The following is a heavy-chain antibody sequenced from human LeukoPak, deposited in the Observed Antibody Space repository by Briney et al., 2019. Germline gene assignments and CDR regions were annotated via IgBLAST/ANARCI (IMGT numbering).Heavy chain of an antibody. CDR2: FDPEDGET. CDR1: GYTLTELS. V-gene: IGHV1-24*01. CDR3: ATDRGTTGTTTWFDY. J-gene: IGHJ4*02. Sequence: ASVKVSCKVSGYTLTELSMHWVRQAPGKGLEWMGGFDPEDGETIYAQKFQGRVTMTEDTSTDTAYMELSSLGSEDTAVYYCATDRGTTGTTTWFDYWGQGTLVTVSS. D-gene: IGHD1-1*01.